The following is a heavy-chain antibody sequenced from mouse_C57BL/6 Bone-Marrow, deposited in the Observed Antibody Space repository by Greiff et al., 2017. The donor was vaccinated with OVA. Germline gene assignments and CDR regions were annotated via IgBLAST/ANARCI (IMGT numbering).Heavy chain of an antibody. CDR3: ARGGLRRAMDY. D-gene: IGHD2-4*01. J-gene: IGHJ4*01. V-gene: IGHV1-81*01. CDR2: IYPRSGNT. CDR1: GYTFTSYG. Sequence: QVQLQQSGAELARPGASVKLSCKASGYTFTSYGISWVKQRPGQGLEWIGEIYPRSGNTYYNEKFKGKATLTADKSSSTAYMELRSLTSEDSAVDFCARGGLRRAMDYWGQGTSVTVSS.